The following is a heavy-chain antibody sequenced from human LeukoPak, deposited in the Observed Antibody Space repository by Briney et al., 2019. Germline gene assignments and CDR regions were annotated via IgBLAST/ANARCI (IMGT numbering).Heavy chain of an antibody. CDR2: INPNSGGT. J-gene: IGHJ5*02. CDR1: GYTFTGYY. CDR3: ARDHQGRGYVGWFDP. D-gene: IGHD5-12*01. V-gene: IGHV1-2*02. Sequence: ASVKVSCKASGYTFTGYYMHWVRQAPGQGLEWMGWINPNSGGTNYAQKFQGRVTMTRDTSISTAYMELSRLRSDDTAVYYCARDHQGRGYVGWFDPWGQGTLVTVSS.